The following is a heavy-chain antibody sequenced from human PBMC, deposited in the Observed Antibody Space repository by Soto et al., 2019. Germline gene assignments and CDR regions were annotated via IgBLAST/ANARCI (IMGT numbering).Heavy chain of an antibody. J-gene: IGHJ6*03. V-gene: IGHV4-34*01. CDR2: INHSGST. CDR3: ARGAGGGSSSWYFYYYYMDV. CDR1: GGSFSGYY. D-gene: IGHD6-13*01. Sequence: PSETLSLTCAVYGGSFSGYYWSWIRQPPGKGLEWIGEINHSGSTNYNPSLKSRVTISVDTSKNQFSLKLSSVTAADTAVYYCARGAGGGSSSWYFYYYYMDVWGKGTTVTVSS.